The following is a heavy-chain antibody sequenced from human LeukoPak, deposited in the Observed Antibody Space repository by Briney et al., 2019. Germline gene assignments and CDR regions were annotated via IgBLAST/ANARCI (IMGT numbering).Heavy chain of an antibody. CDR2: IYYSGST. CDR1: GGSIANNSYY. D-gene: IGHD3-9*01. J-gene: IGHJ4*02. CDR3: ARQRRYFDWFGRLLDY. V-gene: IGHV4-39*01. Sequence: SETLSLTCSVSGGSIANNSYYWGWIRQPPGKGLEWIGSIYYSGSTYYNPSLKSRVTISVDTSKNQFSLKLSSVTAADTAVYYCARQRRYFDWFGRLLDYWGQGTLVTVSS.